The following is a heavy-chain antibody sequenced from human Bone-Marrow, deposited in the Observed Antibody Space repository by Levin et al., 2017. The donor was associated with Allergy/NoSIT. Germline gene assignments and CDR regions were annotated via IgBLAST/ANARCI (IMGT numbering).Heavy chain of an antibody. Sequence: WASVKVSCKGFGHTFADYYLHWLRQAPGQGLEWMGWINPNSGGTKYAQKFQGRVTMTRDTSISTGYMELSSLRSDDTAVYYCASGGYYGSGSPSGWFDPWGQGALVTVSS. CDR2: INPNSGGT. CDR1: GHTFADYY. J-gene: IGHJ5*02. V-gene: IGHV1-2*02. D-gene: IGHD3-10*01. CDR3: ASGGYYGSGSPSGWFDP.